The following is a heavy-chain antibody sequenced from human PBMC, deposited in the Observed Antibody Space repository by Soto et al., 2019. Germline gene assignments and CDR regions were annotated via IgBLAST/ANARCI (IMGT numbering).Heavy chain of an antibody. J-gene: IGHJ4*02. CDR1: GYTFTSHG. CDR2: ISAYNGNT. Sequence: SVKVSCKASGYTFTSHGISWVRQAPGQGLEWMGWISAYNGNTNYAQKLQGRVTMTTDTSTSTAYMELRSLRSDDTAVYYCARDLVDSSGWYKGDWGQGTLVTVSS. D-gene: IGHD6-19*01. V-gene: IGHV1-18*04. CDR3: ARDLVDSSGWYKGD.